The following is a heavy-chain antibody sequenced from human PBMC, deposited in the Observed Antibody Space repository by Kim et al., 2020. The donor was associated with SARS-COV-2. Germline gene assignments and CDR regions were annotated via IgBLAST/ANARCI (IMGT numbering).Heavy chain of an antibody. CDR2: IYYSGIA. D-gene: IGHD2-2*01. V-gene: IGHV4-61*01. J-gene: IGHJ5*02. CDR3: ARGGGWAMPMVTTHNWFDP. Sequence: SETLSLTCTVSGGSVSSGSYYWSWIRQPPGKGLEWIGYIYYSGIANYNPSLRSRVTISVDTSKNQFSLKLSSVTAADTAVYYCARGGGWAMPMVTTHNWFDPWGQGTLVTVSS. CDR1: GGSVSSGSYY.